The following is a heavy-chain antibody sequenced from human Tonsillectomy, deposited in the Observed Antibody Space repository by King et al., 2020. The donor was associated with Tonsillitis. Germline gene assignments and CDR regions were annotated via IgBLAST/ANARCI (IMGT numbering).Heavy chain of an antibody. D-gene: IGHD3-10*02. CDR1: GFTFDDYA. V-gene: IGHV3-9*01. Sequence: VQLVESGGGLVQPGRSLRLSCAASGFTFDDYAMHWVRQAPGKGLEWVSGISWNSGSIDYADSVKGRFTISRDNAKNSLYLQMNSLRAEDTALYYCAKDSKFDGHVNDPPEGYYYYGMDVWGQGTAVTVSS. J-gene: IGHJ6*02. CDR2: ISWNSGSI. CDR3: AKDSKFDGHVNDPPEGYYYYGMDV.